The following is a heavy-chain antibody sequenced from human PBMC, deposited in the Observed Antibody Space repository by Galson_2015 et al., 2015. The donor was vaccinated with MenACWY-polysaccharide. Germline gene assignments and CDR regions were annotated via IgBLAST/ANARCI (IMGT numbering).Heavy chain of an antibody. CDR1: GFNFGDYG. V-gene: IGHV3-49*03. D-gene: IGHD3-22*01. Sequence: SLRLSCAASGFNFGDYGMIWIRQAPGKGLEWISLIRSKAYGGTPESAASMKGRFTMSRDDSKRIAYLQMNSLHTEDTAVYYCTRFSAYFHDSSGSCDAFDIGGQGTMVTVSS. J-gene: IGHJ3*02. CDR3: TRFSAYFHDSSGSCDAFDI. CDR2: IRSKAYGGTP.